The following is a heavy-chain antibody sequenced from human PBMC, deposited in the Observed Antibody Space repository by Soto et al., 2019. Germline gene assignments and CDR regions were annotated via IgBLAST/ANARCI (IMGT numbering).Heavy chain of an antibody. CDR2: INPSGGST. CDR3: ARDRIAVAGEIIGYYYYGMDV. CDR1: GYTFTSYY. J-gene: IGHJ6*02. D-gene: IGHD6-19*01. Sequence: EASVKVSCKASGYTFTSYYMHWVRQAPRQGLEWIGIINPSGGSTSYAQKFQGRVTMTRDTSTSTVYMELSSLRSEDTAVYYCARDRIAVAGEIIGYYYYGMDVWGQGTTVTVSS. V-gene: IGHV1-46*01.